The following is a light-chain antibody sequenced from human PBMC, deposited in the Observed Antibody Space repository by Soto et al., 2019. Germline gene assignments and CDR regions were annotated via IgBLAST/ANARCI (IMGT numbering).Light chain of an antibody. V-gene: IGLV2-14*01. CDR2: DVS. J-gene: IGLJ1*01. CDR3: STYTSSSRV. Sequence: QSALTQPASVSGSPGQSITISCTGTSSDVGGYNYVSWDQQHPGKAPKLLIYDVSNRPSGVSNRFSGSKSGNTAALTNSGLQAEDEADYYCSTYTSSSRVFGTGTKLTVL. CDR1: SSDVGGYNY.